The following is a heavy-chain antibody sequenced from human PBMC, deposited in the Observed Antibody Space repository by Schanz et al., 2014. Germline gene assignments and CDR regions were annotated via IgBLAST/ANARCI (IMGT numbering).Heavy chain of an antibody. D-gene: IGHD3-10*01. Sequence: QVQLVQSGAEVKKPGASVKVSCTASGGTFSSYTISWIRQAPGQGLEWMGRIIPVLAIADYAQKFQGRVTMTTDTSTGTAYMELRRLRADDTALYYCARGRGFNDYWGQGTLVTVSS. V-gene: IGHV1-69*02. CDR2: IIPVLAIA. CDR3: ARGRGFNDY. CDR1: GGTFSSYT. J-gene: IGHJ4*02.